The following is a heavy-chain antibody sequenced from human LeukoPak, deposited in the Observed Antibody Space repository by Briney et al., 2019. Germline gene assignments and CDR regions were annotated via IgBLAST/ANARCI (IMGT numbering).Heavy chain of an antibody. D-gene: IGHD3-22*01. CDR1: GYTFTGYY. CDR2: INPNSGGT. V-gene: IGHV1-2*02. J-gene: IGHJ4*02. CDR3: ARDDYYDSSGYIY. Sequence: ASVKVSCKASGYTFTGYYMHWVRQAPGQGLEWMGWINPNSGGTNYAQKFQGRVTMTRDTSISTAYMELSRLRSDDTAVYYCARDDYYDSSGYIYWGQGTLVTVSS.